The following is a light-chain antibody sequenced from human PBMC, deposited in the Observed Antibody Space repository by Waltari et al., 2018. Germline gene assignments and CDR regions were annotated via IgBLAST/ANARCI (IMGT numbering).Light chain of an antibody. CDR3: QQSYSTLGT. V-gene: IGKV1-39*01. CDR1: QNIVTY. Sequence: DIQMTQSPSSLSASVGDRVTITCRASQNIVTYLSWYKLKPGKAPKLLIYAASSLQSGAPSRFSGSGSGTGFTLTISSLQPEDFATYYCQQSYSTLGTFGQGTTVEIK. CDR2: AAS. J-gene: IGKJ1*01.